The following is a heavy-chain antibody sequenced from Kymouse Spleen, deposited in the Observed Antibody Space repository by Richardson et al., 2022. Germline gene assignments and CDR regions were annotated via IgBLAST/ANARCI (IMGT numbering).Heavy chain of an antibody. D-gene: IGHD2-8*01. CDR1: GFTFSSYG. CDR3: ARGGYCTNGVCCPYFQH. V-gene: IGHV3-33*01. Sequence: QVQLVESGGGVVQPGRSLRLSCAASGFTFSSYGMHWVRQAPGKGLEWVAVIWYDGSNKYYADSVKGRFTISRDNSKNTLYLQMNSLRAEDTAVYYCARGGYCTNGVCCPYFQHWGQGTLVTVSS. CDR2: IWYDGSNK. J-gene: IGHJ1*01.